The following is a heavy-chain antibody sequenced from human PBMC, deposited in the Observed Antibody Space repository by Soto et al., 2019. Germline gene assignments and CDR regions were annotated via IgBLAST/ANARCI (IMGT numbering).Heavy chain of an antibody. D-gene: IGHD6-13*01. Sequence: SETLSLTCAVYGGSFSGYYWSWIRQPPGKGLEWIGEINHSGSTNYNPSLKSRVTISVDTSKNQFSLKLSSVTAADTAVYYCARGQGGGSSSWLDYYYYYGMDVWDQGTTVTVSS. J-gene: IGHJ6*02. V-gene: IGHV4-34*01. CDR2: INHSGST. CDR3: ARGQGGGSSSWLDYYYYYGMDV. CDR1: GGSFSGYY.